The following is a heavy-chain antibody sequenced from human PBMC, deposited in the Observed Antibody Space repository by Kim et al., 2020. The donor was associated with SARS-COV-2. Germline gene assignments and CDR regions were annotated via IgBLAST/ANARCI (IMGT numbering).Heavy chain of an antibody. CDR2: ISSSGSTI. Sequence: GGSLRLSCAATGFTFNSYEMNWVRQAPGKGLEWVSYISSSGSTIYYPDSVKGRFTISRDNAKNSLYLQMNSLIAEDTAVYYCARRYCSSTSCTFDYWGQGTLVTVSS. CDR1: GFTFNSYE. CDR3: ARRYCSSTSCTFDY. D-gene: IGHD2-2*01. J-gene: IGHJ4*02. V-gene: IGHV3-48*03.